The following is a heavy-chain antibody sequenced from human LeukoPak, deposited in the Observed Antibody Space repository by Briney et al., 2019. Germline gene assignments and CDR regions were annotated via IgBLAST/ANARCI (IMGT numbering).Heavy chain of an antibody. J-gene: IGHJ4*02. Sequence: GRSLRLSCAASGFTFDDYAMHWVRQAPGKGLEWVSGISWNSGGTGYADSVKGRFTISRDNAKNSLYLQMNSLRAEDTALYYCAKGYSSGWYRGFFVYWGQGTLVTVSS. CDR3: AKGYSSGWYRGFFVY. V-gene: IGHV3-9*01. CDR1: GFTFDDYA. D-gene: IGHD6-19*01. CDR2: ISWNSGGT.